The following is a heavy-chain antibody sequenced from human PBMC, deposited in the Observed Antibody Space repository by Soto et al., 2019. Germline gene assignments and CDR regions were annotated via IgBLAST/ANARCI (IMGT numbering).Heavy chain of an antibody. CDR1: GGSISSGGYS. V-gene: IGHV4-30-2*01. J-gene: IGHJ6*02. Sequence: SETLSLTCAVSGGSISSGGYSWSWIRQPPGKGLEWIGYIYHSGSTYYNPSLKSRVTISVDRSKNQFSLKLSSVTAADTAVYYCASIQLWSPYYYYGMDAWGQGTTVTVSS. CDR3: ASIQLWSPYYYYGMDA. CDR2: IYHSGST. D-gene: IGHD5-18*01.